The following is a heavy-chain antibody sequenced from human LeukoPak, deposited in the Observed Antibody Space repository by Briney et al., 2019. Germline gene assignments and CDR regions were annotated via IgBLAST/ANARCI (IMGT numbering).Heavy chain of an antibody. J-gene: IGHJ4*02. CDR1: GGTFSSYA. Sequence: ASVKVSRKASGGTFSSYAISWVRQAPGQGLEWMGWISAYNGNTNYAQKLQGRVTMTTDTSTSTAYMELRSLRSDDTAVYYCARVIQLWLQDYWGQGTLVTVSS. CDR3: ARVIQLWLQDY. V-gene: IGHV1-18*01. CDR2: ISAYNGNT. D-gene: IGHD5-18*01.